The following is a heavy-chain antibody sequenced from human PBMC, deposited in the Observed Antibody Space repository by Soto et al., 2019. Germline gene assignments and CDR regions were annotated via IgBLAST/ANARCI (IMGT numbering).Heavy chain of an antibody. V-gene: IGHV4-31*03. Sequence: SETLSLTCSVSGASITSGGSYWTWIRQHPGKGLEWIGNILYSEKNYYNPSLKSRVTISLDTSKNQFSLKVNSVTAADTAVYYCVRDRGTTLRMDVWRQGTTVTVS. CDR3: VRDRGTTLRMDV. CDR2: ILYSEKN. D-gene: IGHD3-10*01. CDR1: GASITSGGSY. J-gene: IGHJ6*02.